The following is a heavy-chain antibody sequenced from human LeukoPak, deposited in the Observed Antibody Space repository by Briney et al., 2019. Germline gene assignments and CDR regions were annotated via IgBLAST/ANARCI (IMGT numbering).Heavy chain of an antibody. CDR2: IYHSGST. D-gene: IGHD3-22*01. CDR1: GGSISSGGYS. Sequence: SETLSLTCAVSGGSISSGGYSWSWIRQPPGKGLEWIGYIYHSGSTYYNPSLKSRVTISVDRSKNQFSLKLSSVTAADTAVYYCARTSGDYYDSSGYYYPYYFDYWGRGTLVTVSS. V-gene: IGHV4-30-2*01. J-gene: IGHJ4*02. CDR3: ARTSGDYYDSSGYYYPYYFDY.